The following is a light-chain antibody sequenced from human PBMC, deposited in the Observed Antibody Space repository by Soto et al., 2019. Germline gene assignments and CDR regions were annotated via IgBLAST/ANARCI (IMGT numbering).Light chain of an antibody. CDR1: QSVSDY. CDR3: QQRSKLPRT. Sequence: EITLTQSPGTLSLSPGERATLSCRASQSVSDYLAWYQQTAGQPPRVLIYGASNRATDIPARFSGSGSGTDFTLTISRLEPEDSAVYYCQQRSKLPRTFGGGTRVEIK. CDR2: GAS. J-gene: IGKJ4*01. V-gene: IGKV3-11*01.